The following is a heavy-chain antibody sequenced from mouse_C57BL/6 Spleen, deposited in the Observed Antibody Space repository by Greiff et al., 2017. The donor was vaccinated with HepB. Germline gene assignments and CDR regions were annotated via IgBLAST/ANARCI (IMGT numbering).Heavy chain of an antibody. D-gene: IGHD2-10*02. CDR3: ARSVYGNYPYWYFDV. Sequence: QVQLQQPGAELVRPGSSVKLSCKASGYTFTSYWMDWVKQRPGQGLEWIGNIYPSDSETHYNQKFKDKATLTVDKSSSTAYMQLSSLTSEDSAVYYCARSVYGNYPYWYFDVWGTGTTVTVSS. CDR1: GYTFTSYW. J-gene: IGHJ1*03. V-gene: IGHV1-61*01. CDR2: IYPSDSET.